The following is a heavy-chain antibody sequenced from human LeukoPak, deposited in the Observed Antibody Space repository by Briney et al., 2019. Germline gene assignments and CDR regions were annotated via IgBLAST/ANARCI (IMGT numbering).Heavy chain of an antibody. D-gene: IGHD2-2*01. CDR2: IYYSGST. CDR1: GGSISSYY. V-gene: IGHV4-59*08. J-gene: IGHJ5*02. Sequence: SETLSLTCTVSGGSISSYYWSWIRQPPGKGLEWIGYIYYSGSTNYNPSLKSRVTISVDTSKNQLSLKLSSVTAADTAVYYCARHLIVVVPAAYYNWFDPWGQGTLVTVSS. CDR3: ARHLIVVVPAAYYNWFDP.